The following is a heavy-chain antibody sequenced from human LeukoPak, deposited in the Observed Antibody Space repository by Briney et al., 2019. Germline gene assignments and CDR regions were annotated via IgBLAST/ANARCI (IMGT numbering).Heavy chain of an antibody. CDR1: GXIFSYYG. D-gene: IGHD2-21*01. CDR2: IWYDGSNR. J-gene: IGHJ4*02. CDR3: ARDPHVVLSYFDY. V-gene: IGHV3-33*01. Sequence: PGGSLRLSCAASGXIFSYYGVHWVRQAPGKGLEWVAVIWYDGSNRYYADSLKGRFTISRDNSKNTLYLQMNSLTADDTAVYYCARDPHVVLSYFDYWGQGTLVTVSS.